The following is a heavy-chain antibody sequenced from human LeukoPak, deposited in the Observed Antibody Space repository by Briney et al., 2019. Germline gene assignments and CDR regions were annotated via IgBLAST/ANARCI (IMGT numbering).Heavy chain of an antibody. CDR1: GGSFSGYY. J-gene: IGHJ4*02. D-gene: IGHD2-2*01. CDR2: INHSGST. CDR3: AGKGSIVVVPAAINY. Sequence: SETLSLTCAVYGGSFSGYYWSWLRQPPGKGLEWIGEINHSGSTNYNPSLKSRVTISVDTSKNQFSLKLSSVTAADTAVYYCAGKGSIVVVPAAINYWGQGTLVTVSS. V-gene: IGHV4-34*01.